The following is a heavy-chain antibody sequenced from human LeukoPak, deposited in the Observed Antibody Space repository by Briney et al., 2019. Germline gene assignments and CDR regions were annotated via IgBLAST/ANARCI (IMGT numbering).Heavy chain of an antibody. D-gene: IGHD6-19*01. Sequence: ASVKVSCKASGYTFTGYGISWVRQAPGQGLEWMGWISAYNGNTHHPQKFQGRVTITTDTSTSTAYMELMSLRSDDTAVYYCARGRILVAGTIDYWGQGTLVTVSS. V-gene: IGHV1-18*01. CDR1: GYTFTGYG. CDR3: ARGRILVAGTIDY. CDR2: ISAYNGNT. J-gene: IGHJ4*02.